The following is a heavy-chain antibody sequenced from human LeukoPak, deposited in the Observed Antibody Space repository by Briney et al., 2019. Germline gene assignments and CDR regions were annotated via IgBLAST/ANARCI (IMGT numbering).Heavy chain of an antibody. CDR2: INHRGST. Sequence: PSETLSLTCAIYGGSFSGYYWSWIRQPPGKGLEWIGEINHRGSTNYNPSLKSRVTISVDTSRNSFSLELSSVTAADTAVYYCAREVGRFGDPLGLDYWGQGTLVTVSS. CDR1: GGSFSGYY. D-gene: IGHD3-10*01. J-gene: IGHJ4*02. CDR3: AREVGRFGDPLGLDY. V-gene: IGHV4-34*01.